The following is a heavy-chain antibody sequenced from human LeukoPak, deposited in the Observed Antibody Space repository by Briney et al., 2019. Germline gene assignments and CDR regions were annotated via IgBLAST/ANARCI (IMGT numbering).Heavy chain of an antibody. J-gene: IGHJ4*02. Sequence: GGSLRLSCAASGFTVSSNYMSWVRQAPGKGLEWGSVIYSGGSTYYADSVKGRFTISRDNSKNTLYLQMNSLRAEDTAVYYCARAAYCGGDCFGALDYWGQGTLVTVSS. CDR3: ARAAYCGGDCFGALDY. V-gene: IGHV3-53*01. CDR1: GFTVSSNY. CDR2: IYSGGST. D-gene: IGHD2-21*02.